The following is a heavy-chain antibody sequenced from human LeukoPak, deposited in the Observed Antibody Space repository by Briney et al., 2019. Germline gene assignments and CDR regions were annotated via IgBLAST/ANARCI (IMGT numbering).Heavy chain of an antibody. Sequence: GGSLRLSCAASGFTFSSYDMHWVRQATGKGLEWVSAIGTAGDTYYPGSVKGRFTISRENAKNSLYLQMNSLRAGDTAVYYCARAGYCSSTSCSYFDYWGRGTLVTVSS. CDR1: GFTFSSYD. J-gene: IGHJ4*02. V-gene: IGHV3-13*01. CDR2: IGTAGDT. CDR3: ARAGYCSSTSCSYFDY. D-gene: IGHD2-2*03.